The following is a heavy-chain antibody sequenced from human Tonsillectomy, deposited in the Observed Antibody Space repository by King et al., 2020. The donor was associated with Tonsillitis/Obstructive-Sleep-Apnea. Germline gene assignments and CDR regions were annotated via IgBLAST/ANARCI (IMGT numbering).Heavy chain of an antibody. Sequence: VQLQQWGAGLLKPSETLSLPCAVYGGSFSGYYWSWIRQPPGKGLEWIGEIYHSGSTNYNPSLKSRVTISVDTSKKQFSLNLSSVTAADTALYYCHQLPSHHYYYYYMDVWGKGTTVTASS. CDR1: GGSFSGYY. V-gene: IGHV4-34*01. CDR3: HQLPSHHYYYYYMDV. CDR2: IYHSGST. D-gene: IGHD2-2*01. J-gene: IGHJ6*03.